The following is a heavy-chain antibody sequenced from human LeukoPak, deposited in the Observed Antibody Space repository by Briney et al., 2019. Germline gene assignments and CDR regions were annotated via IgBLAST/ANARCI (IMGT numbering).Heavy chain of an antibody. CDR1: GFPVSSNY. Sequence: GGSLRLSCAASGFPVSSNYMSWVRQAPGRGLGWASVIYSGGSTYYADSVKGRFTISRDNSKNTLYLQMNSLRAEDTAVYYCAKASGRAYYYYYMDVWGKGTTVTVSS. CDR2: IYSGGST. CDR3: AKASGRAYYYYYMDV. V-gene: IGHV3-53*05. D-gene: IGHD1-1*01. J-gene: IGHJ6*03.